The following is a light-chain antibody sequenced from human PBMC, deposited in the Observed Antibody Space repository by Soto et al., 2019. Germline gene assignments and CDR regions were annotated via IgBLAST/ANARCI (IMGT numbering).Light chain of an antibody. V-gene: IGKV3-15*01. J-gene: IGKJ2*01. Sequence: IVMTQSPATLSVSPGESATLSCRASQSVGTNLAWYQQTPGQAPRVLIHSASTRATGIPARFSGSGSDTEFTLTISGLQSEDFAIYYCQQDNNWPPYSFGQGTKLE. CDR1: QSVGTN. CDR3: QQDNNWPPYS. CDR2: SAS.